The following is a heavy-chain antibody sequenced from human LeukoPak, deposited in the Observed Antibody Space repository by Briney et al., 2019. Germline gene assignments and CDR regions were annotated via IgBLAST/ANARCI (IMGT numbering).Heavy chain of an antibody. V-gene: IGHV3-23*01. Sequence: GGSLRLSCAASGFTFSSYAMSWVRQPPGKGLEWVSAISGSGSTYYADSVKGRFTISRDNSKNTLYLQMNSLRAEDTAVYYCAKDRGDGYPMNAFDIWGQGTMVTVSS. CDR2: ISGSGST. CDR3: AKDRGDGYPMNAFDI. CDR1: GFTFSSYA. D-gene: IGHD5-24*01. J-gene: IGHJ3*02.